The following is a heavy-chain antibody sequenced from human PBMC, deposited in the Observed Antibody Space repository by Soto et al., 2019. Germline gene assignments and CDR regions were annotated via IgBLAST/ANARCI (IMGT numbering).Heavy chain of an antibody. CDR2: IYYSGST. J-gene: IGHJ6*02. CDR1: GGSISSYY. Sequence: SETLCLTCTVSGGSISSYYWSWIRQPPGKGLEWIGYIYYSGSTNYNPSLKSRVTISVDTSKNQFSLKLSSVTAADTAVYYCARESTVVTGGVYGMDVWGQGTTVTVSS. V-gene: IGHV4-59*12. CDR3: ARESTVVTGGVYGMDV. D-gene: IGHD7-27*01.